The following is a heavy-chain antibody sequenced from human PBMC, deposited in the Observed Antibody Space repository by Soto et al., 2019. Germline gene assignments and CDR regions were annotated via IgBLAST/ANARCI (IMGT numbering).Heavy chain of an antibody. CDR1: GGSIISGDYY. CDR2: IYYSGST. J-gene: IGHJ5*02. CDR3: ARVNYDFWSGYSAGRFDP. V-gene: IGHV4-30-4*01. Sequence: PSETLSLTCTVSGGSIISGDYYWIWIRQPPGKGLEWIGYIYYSGSTYYNPSLKSRVTISVDTSKNQFSLKLSSVTAADTAVYYCARVNYDFWSGYSAGRFDPWGQGTRVTVSS. D-gene: IGHD3-3*01.